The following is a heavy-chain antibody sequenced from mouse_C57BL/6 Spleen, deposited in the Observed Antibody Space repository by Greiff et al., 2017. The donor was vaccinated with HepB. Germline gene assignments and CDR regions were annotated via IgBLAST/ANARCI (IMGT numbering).Heavy chain of an antibody. J-gene: IGHJ1*03. D-gene: IGHD1-1*01. V-gene: IGHV5-2*01. CDR1: EYEFPSHD. Sequence: EVQLQQSGGGLVQPGESLKLSCESNEYEFPSHDMSWVRKTPEKRLELVAAMNSDGGSTYYPDTMERRFIISRDNTKKTLYLQMSSLRSEDTALYYCARNGGSSYWYFDVWGTGTTVTVSS. CDR2: MNSDGGST. CDR3: ARNGGSSYWYFDV.